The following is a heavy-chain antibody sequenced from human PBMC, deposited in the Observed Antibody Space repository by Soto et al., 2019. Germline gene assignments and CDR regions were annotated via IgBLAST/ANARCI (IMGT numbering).Heavy chain of an antibody. Sequence: QVQLVQSGAEVKKPGASVKVSCKASGYTFTSYHITWVRQAPGQGLEWMGWISAYNGNTNYAQQLQGRVTLTPDTSTSTAYMELSSLISGDTAVYYCARDSPPPREWGQGTLGTVSS. V-gene: IGHV1-18*01. CDR1: GYTFTSYH. CDR2: ISAYNGNT. CDR3: ARDSPPPRE. J-gene: IGHJ4*02.